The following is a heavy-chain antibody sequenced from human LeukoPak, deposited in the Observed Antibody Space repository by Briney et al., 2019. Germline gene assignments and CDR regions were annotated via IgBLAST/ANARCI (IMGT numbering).Heavy chain of an antibody. CDR2: IIPIFGTA. Sequence: ASVKVSCKASGGTFSSYAISWVRQAPGQGLEWMGGIIPIFGTANYAQKFQGRVTITADESTSTAYMELSSLRSEDTAVYYCARGLRYYYGSGSYDYWGQGTLVTVSS. D-gene: IGHD3-10*01. CDR3: ARGLRYYYGSGSYDY. J-gene: IGHJ4*02. CDR1: GGTFSSYA. V-gene: IGHV1-69*13.